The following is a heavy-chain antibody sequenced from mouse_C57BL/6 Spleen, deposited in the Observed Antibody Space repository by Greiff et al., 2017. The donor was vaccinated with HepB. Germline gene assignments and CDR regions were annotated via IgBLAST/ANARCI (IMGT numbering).Heavy chain of an antibody. CDR2: INPSSGYT. Sequence: QVQLKESGAELARPGASVKMSCKASGYTFTSYTMHWVKQRPGQGLEWIGNINPSSGYTKYNQKFKDKATLTADKSSSTAYMQLSSLTSEDSAVYYCAREVYFDYWGQGTTLTVSS. V-gene: IGHV1-4*01. CDR1: GYTFTSYT. CDR3: AREVYFDY. J-gene: IGHJ2*01.